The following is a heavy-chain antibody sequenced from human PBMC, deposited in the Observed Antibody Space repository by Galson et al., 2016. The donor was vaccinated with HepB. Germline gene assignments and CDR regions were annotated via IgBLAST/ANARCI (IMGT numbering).Heavy chain of an antibody. CDR1: GFSFSSYA. CDR3: AKDTSWVLDF. CDR2: IVDSGVTT. V-gene: IGHV3-23*01. Sequence: SLRLSCAASGFSFSSYAMCWVRQAPGKGLEWVSAIVDSGVTTYYADSVRGRFTISRDNSKSTLYLQMNSLRAEDTAVYYCAKDTSWVLDFWGQGNLVTVVS. J-gene: IGHJ4*02. D-gene: IGHD3-16*01.